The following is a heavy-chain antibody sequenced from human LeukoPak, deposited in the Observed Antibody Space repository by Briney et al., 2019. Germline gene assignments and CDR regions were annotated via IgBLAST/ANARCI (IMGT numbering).Heavy chain of an antibody. CDR1: GYTFTGYH. CDR2: INPNSGDT. Sequence: GASVKVSCKASGYTFTGYHMHWVRQAPGQGLEWMGRINPNSGDTNYAQKFQGRVTMTRDTSISTAYMELSRLRSDDTAVYYCAKDYWRSTSCLFGHWGQGTLVTVSS. D-gene: IGHD2-2*01. V-gene: IGHV1-2*06. CDR3: AKDYWRSTSCLFGH. J-gene: IGHJ4*02.